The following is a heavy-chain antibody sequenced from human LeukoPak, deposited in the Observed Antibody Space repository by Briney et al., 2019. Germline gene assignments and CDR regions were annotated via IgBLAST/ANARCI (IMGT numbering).Heavy chain of an antibody. CDR3: ARDLSPVVRASRMGS. Sequence: GTSLRLSCAASGFTFTSYGMHWVRQAPGKGLEWVALITYDGYYKYYSDSVKGRFTISSDTSKNTLYLQMNSLRAEDTAVYYCARDLSPVVRASRMGSWGEGTLVTVSS. V-gene: IGHV3-30*03. D-gene: IGHD3-10*02. J-gene: IGHJ5*02. CDR1: GFTFTSYG. CDR2: ITYDGYYK.